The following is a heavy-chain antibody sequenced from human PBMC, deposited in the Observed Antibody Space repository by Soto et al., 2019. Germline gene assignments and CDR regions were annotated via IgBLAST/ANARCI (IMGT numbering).Heavy chain of an antibody. J-gene: IGHJ4*02. CDR2: IKSKTDGGTT. V-gene: IGHV3-15*01. CDR3: TAGFSGNSRGDY. CDR1: GFTFSNAW. D-gene: IGHD4-4*01. Sequence: EVQLVESGGGLVKPGGSLRLSCAASGFTFSNAWMSWVRQAPGKGLEWVGRIKSKTDGGTTDYAAPVKGRFTISRDDSKNTLYLQMNSLKTEDTAVYYCTAGFSGNSRGDYWGQGTLVTVSS.